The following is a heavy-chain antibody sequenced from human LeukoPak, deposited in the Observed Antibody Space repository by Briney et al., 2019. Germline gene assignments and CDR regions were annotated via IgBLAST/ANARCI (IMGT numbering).Heavy chain of an antibody. CDR2: ISGIGISI. J-gene: IGHJ4*02. Sequence: PGASLRLYCAASGFTFNIHAMDWVRQAPGKGLECVSSISGIGISIFYADSVKGRFTISRDNSKNTLYLQMNRLIAEDTAVYYCAKDMHGYDRPVDYCGRGTLVTVSS. CDR3: AKDMHGYDRPVDY. CDR1: GFTFNIHA. V-gene: IGHV3-23*01. D-gene: IGHD5-24*01.